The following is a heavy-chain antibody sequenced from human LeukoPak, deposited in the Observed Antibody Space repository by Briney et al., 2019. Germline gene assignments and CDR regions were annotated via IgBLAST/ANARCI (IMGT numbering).Heavy chain of an antibody. CDR2: ISGSGGST. J-gene: IGHJ6*02. D-gene: IGHD3-16*01. CDR3: AKYVWPYHYYGMDV. V-gene: IGHV3-23*01. CDR1: GFTFSSYA. Sequence: GGSLRLSCAASGFTFSSYAMSWVRQAPGKGLEWVSAISGSGGSTYYADSVKGRFTISRDNSKNTLYLQMNSLRAEGTAVYYCAKYVWPYHYYGMDVWGQGTTVTVSS.